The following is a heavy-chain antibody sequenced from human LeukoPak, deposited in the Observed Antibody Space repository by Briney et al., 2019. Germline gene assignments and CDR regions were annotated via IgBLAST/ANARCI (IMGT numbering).Heavy chain of an antibody. J-gene: IGHJ4*02. D-gene: IGHD2-2*01. V-gene: IGHV3-66*01. Sequence: PGGSLRLSCAASGFTVSSNYMSWVRQAPGKGLEWVSVIYSGGSTYYADSVKGRFTISRDNSKNTLYLQMNSLSAEDTAVYYCARVAPSPAAPFDYWGQGTLVTVSS. CDR2: IYSGGST. CDR3: ARVAPSPAAPFDY. CDR1: GFTVSSNY.